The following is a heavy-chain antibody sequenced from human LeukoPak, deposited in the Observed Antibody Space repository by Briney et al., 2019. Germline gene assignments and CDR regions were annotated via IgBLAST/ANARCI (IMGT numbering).Heavy chain of an antibody. CDR3: ARGLRLGIAAAGI. CDR2: INHSGST. CDR1: GGSFSGYY. D-gene: IGHD6-13*01. Sequence: SETLSLTCAVYGGSFSGYYWSWIRQPPGKGLEWIGEINHSGSTNYNPSLKSRVTIPVDTFKNQFSLKLSSVTAADTAVYYCARGLRLGIAAAGIWGQGTLVTVSS. V-gene: IGHV4-34*01. J-gene: IGHJ4*02.